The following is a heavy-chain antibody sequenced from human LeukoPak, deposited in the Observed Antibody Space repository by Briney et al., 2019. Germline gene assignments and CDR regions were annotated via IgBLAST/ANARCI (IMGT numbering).Heavy chain of an antibody. D-gene: IGHD5/OR15-5a*01. V-gene: IGHV3-33*01. CDR3: ASHVSGFDY. CDR2: IWYDASNK. J-gene: IGHJ4*02. Sequence: LEWVAVIWYDASNKYYAASVKGRFTISRDNSKNTLYLQMNSLRAEDTAVYYCASHVSGFDYWGQGTLVTVSS.